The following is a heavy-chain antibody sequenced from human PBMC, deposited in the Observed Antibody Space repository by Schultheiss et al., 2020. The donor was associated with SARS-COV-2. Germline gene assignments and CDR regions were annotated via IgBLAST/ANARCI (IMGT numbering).Heavy chain of an antibody. Sequence: GGSLRLSCAASGFTFSSYALHWVRQAPGKGLEWVSRINSDGLATTYADSVKARFTNSRDNAKNTVYLQMNSLRVEDTAIYYCARGAHSSTDAFDVWGQGTVVTVSS. V-gene: IGHV3-74*01. CDR2: INSDGLAT. CDR1: GFTFSSYA. D-gene: IGHD3-22*01. CDR3: ARGAHSSTDAFDV. J-gene: IGHJ3*01.